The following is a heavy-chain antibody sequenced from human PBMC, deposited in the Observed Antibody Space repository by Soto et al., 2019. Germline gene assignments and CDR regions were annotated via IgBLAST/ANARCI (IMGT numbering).Heavy chain of an antibody. CDR2: ISRSSSYI. V-gene: IGHV3-21*01. D-gene: IGHD6-19*01. Sequence: EVQLVESGGGLVKPGGSLRLSCAASGLTFSSYSMNWVRQAPGKGLEWVSSISRSSSYIYYADSVKGRFTFSRDNAKNSLYLQMNRLRAEVTAVYYCARETPGLGGGWDLYVFDIWGQGTMVTDSS. CDR1: GLTFSSYS. J-gene: IGHJ3*02. CDR3: ARETPGLGGGWDLYVFDI.